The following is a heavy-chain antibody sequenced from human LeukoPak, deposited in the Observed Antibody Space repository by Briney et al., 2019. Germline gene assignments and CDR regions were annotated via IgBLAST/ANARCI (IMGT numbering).Heavy chain of an antibody. J-gene: IGHJ4*02. V-gene: IGHV3-30-3*01. D-gene: IGHD2-15*01. Sequence: PGGSLRLSCAASGFTFSSYAMHWVRQAPGKGLEWVAVISYDGSNKYYADSVKGRFTISRDNSKNTLYLQMNSLRAEDTAVYYCARGGGTLGPFDYWGQGTLVTVSS. CDR2: ISYDGSNK. CDR1: GFTFSSYA. CDR3: ARGGGTLGPFDY.